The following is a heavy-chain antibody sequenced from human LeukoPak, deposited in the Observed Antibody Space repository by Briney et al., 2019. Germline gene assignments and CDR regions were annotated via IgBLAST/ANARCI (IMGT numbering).Heavy chain of an antibody. CDR3: AKDHKSLWFGEFDY. CDR2: ISGSGGST. D-gene: IGHD3-10*01. CDR1: GFTFSSYG. V-gene: IGHV3-23*01. Sequence: GSLRLSCAASGFTFSSYGITWVRQAPGKGLEWVSAISGSGGSTYYADSVKGRFTISKYNSKNTLYLQMNSLRAEDTAVYYCAKDHKSLWFGEFDYWGQGTLVTVSS. J-gene: IGHJ4*02.